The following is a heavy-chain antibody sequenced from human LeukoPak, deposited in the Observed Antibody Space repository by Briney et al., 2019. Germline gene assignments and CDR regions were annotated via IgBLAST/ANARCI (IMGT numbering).Heavy chain of an antibody. D-gene: IGHD3/OR15-3a*01. CDR1: GFTFSSYG. J-gene: IGHJ3*02. CDR3: AKSRTGHDAFDI. Sequence: GGSLRLSCAAPGFTFSSYGMHWVRQAPGKGLEWVAIIWYDGTTKYYADSVKGRFTLSRDNSKNTMFLQMNSLRAEDTAVYYCAKSRTGHDAFDIWGQGKKVTVSS. CDR2: IWYDGTTK. V-gene: IGHV3-33*06.